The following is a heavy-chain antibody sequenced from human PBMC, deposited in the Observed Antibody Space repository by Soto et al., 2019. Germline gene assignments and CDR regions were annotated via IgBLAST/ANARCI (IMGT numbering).Heavy chain of an antibody. D-gene: IGHD6-13*01. J-gene: IGHJ5*02. CDR2: INHSGST. CDR3: ARRKWYSSSWYWWFDP. V-gene: IGHV4-34*01. Sequence: SETLSLTCAVYGGSFSGYYWSWIRQPPGKGLEWIGEINHSGSTNYNPSLKSRVTISVDTSKNQFSLKLSSVTAADTAVYYCARRKWYSSSWYWWFDPWGQGTLVTVS. CDR1: GGSFSGYY.